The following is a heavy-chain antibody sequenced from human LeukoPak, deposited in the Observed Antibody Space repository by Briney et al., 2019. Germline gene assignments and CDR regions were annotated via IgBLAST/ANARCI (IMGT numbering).Heavy chain of an antibody. CDR2: IYYSGST. V-gene: IGHV4-59*01. J-gene: IGHJ3*02. D-gene: IGHD1-1*01. Sequence: TSETLSLTCAVYGGSFSGYCWSWIRQPPGKGLEWIGYIYYSGSTNYNPSLKSRVTISVDTSKNQFSLKLSSVTAADTAVYYCARWGWNDAFDIWGQGTMVTVSS. CDR1: GGSFSGYC. CDR3: ARWGWNDAFDI.